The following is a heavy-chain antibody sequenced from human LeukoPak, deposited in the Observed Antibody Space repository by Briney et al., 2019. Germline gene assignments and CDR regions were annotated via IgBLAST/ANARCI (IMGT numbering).Heavy chain of an antibody. V-gene: IGHV3-23*01. CDR3: AKHFCTGLDCSLFDS. CDR2: INRAGST. D-gene: IGHD3/OR15-3a*01. CDR1: GFTFSSYA. J-gene: IGHJ4*02. Sequence: QAGGSLRLSCAASGFTFSSYAMSWVRQAPGKGLEWVSAINRAGSTYYGDSVRGRFIISRDNSKNTLSLQLNSLRPEDTALYYCAKHFCTGLDCSLFDSWGQGTLVTVSS.